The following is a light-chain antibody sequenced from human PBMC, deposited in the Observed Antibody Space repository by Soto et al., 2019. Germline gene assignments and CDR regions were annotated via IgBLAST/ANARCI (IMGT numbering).Light chain of an antibody. J-gene: IGKJ1*01. CDR2: DAS. V-gene: IGKV1-5*01. CDR1: QSISSW. Sequence: DIQMTHSPSTLSASVGDRVTITSRASQSISSWLAWYQHKPGKAPKLLIYDASNLESGVPSRFSGSGSGTEFTLTISSLQPDDFATYYCQQYMSYSFGQGTKVDIK. CDR3: QQYMSYS.